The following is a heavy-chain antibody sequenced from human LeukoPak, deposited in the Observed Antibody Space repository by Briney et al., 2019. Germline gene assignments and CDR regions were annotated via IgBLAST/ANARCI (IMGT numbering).Heavy chain of an antibody. CDR2: IYHSGST. CDR1: GFSISSGYF. V-gene: IGHV4-38-2*01. Sequence: SETLSLTCAVSGFSISSGYFRGWIRPPPGKGLEWFGSIYHSGSTYYNPSLKGRVTISVDTSKNQFSLKMSSVTAADTVVYYCGRAYDFWSGYSFDYWGQGALVTVSS. CDR3: GRAYDFWSGYSFDY. J-gene: IGHJ4*02. D-gene: IGHD3-3*01.